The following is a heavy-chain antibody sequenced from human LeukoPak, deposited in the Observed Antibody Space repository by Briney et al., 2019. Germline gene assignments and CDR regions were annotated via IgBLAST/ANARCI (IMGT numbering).Heavy chain of an antibody. CDR1: GYTFTSSD. Sequence: ASVKVSCKASGYTFTSSDIYWVRQAPGQGLEWMGWINPNSGGTNYAQKFQGRVTMTRDTSISTAYMELSRLRSDDTAVYYCARVSGGYSGYEGWGQGTLVTVSS. J-gene: IGHJ4*02. D-gene: IGHD5-12*01. V-gene: IGHV1-2*02. CDR2: INPNSGGT. CDR3: ARVSGGYSGYEG.